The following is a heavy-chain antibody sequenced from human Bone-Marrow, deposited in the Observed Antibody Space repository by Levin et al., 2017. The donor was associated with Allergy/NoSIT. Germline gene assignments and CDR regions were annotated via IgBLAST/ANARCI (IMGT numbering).Heavy chain of an antibody. CDR1: GFTFSSYS. CDR2: ISSSSSYI. Sequence: GESLKISCAASGFTFSSYSMNWVRQAPGKGLEWVSSISSSSSYIYYADSVKGRFTISRDNAKNSLYLEMNSLRAEDTAVYYCARDPTNYYDSSGYTDGAFDIWGQGTMVTVSS. J-gene: IGHJ3*02. CDR3: ARDPTNYYDSSGYTDGAFDI. V-gene: IGHV3-21*01. D-gene: IGHD3-22*01.